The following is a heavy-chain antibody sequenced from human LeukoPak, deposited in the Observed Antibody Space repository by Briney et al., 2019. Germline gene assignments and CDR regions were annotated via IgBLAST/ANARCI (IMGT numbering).Heavy chain of an antibody. Sequence: GGSLRLSCAASGFTFRSYTLYWVRQAPGKGLEWVALISYDGNYKEYADSVKGRFTISRDNSKTTLYVQMNSLRADDTAIYYCARDWGKVVAATLFDYWGQGTLVTVSS. J-gene: IGHJ4*02. CDR2: ISYDGNYK. CDR3: ARDWGKVVAATLFDY. V-gene: IGHV3-30-3*01. CDR1: GFTFRSYT. D-gene: IGHD2-15*01.